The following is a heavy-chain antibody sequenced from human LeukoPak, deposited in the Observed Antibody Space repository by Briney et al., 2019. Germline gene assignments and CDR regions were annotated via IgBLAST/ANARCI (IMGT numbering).Heavy chain of an antibody. CDR1: GFTFSSYA. D-gene: IGHD3-3*01. Sequence: GGSLRLSCAASGFTFSSYAMSWVRQAPGKGLEWVSAISGSGGSTYYADSAKGRFTISRDNSKNTLYLQMNSLRAEDTAVYYCAKDGNYDFWSGYFNFDYWGQGTLVTVSS. V-gene: IGHV3-23*01. CDR2: ISGSGGST. CDR3: AKDGNYDFWSGYFNFDY. J-gene: IGHJ4*02.